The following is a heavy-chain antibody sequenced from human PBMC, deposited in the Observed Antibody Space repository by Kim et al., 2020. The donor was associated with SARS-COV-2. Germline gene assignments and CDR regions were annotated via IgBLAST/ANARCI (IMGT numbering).Heavy chain of an antibody. Sequence: SETLSLTCTVSGGSISSSSYYWGWIRQPPGKGLEWIGSIYYSGSTYYNPSLKSRVTISVDTSKNQFSLKLSSVTAADTAVYYCAIPWSSAAFDIWGQGTMVTVSS. CDR3: AIPWSSAAFDI. CDR2: IYYSGST. J-gene: IGHJ3*02. CDR1: GGSISSSSYY. V-gene: IGHV4-39*01. D-gene: IGHD1-26*01.